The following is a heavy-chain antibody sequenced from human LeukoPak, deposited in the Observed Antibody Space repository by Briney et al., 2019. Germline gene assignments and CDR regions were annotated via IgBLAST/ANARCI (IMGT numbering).Heavy chain of an antibody. CDR1: GYTFTSYG. CDR3: ARVKRYGSGTTGGNY. D-gene: IGHD3-10*01. CDR2: ISAYNGNT. J-gene: IGHJ4*02. Sequence: ASVKVSCKASGYTFTSYGISWVRQAPGQGREWRGWISAYNGNTNYAQKLQGRVTMTTDTSTSTAYMELRSLRSDDTAVYYCARVKRYGSGTTGGNYWGQGTLVTVSS. V-gene: IGHV1-18*04.